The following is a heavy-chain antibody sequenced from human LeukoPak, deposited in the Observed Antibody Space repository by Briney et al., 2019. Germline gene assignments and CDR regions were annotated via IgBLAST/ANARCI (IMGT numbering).Heavy chain of an antibody. J-gene: IGHJ4*02. D-gene: IGHD3-22*01. Sequence: GGSLRLSCAPSGFTFSRYGMDWVRQAPGKGLEWVAVISYDGSNKNYADSVKGRFTISRDNSKNTLYLQMNSLRAEDTAVYYCAREGVYYYDSSGAYYFDSWGQGTLVTVSS. CDR3: AREGVYYYDSSGAYYFDS. V-gene: IGHV3-30*03. CDR2: ISYDGSNK. CDR1: GFTFSRYG.